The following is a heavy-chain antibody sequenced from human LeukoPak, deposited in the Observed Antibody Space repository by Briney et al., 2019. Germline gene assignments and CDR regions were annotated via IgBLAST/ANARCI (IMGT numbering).Heavy chain of an antibody. J-gene: IGHJ3*02. CDR1: GGSISCYY. D-gene: IGHD1-26*01. CDR2: IYYSGST. CDR3: ARGRGYAFDI. Sequence: KASETLSLTCTVSGGSISCYYWSWIRRPPGKGLEWIGYIYYSGSTNYNPSLKSRVTISVDTSKNQFSLKLSSVTAADTAVYYCARGRGYAFDIWGQGTMVTVSS. V-gene: IGHV4-59*01.